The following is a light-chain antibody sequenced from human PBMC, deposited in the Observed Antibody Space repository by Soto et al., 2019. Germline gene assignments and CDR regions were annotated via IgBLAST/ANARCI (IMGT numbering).Light chain of an antibody. CDR2: QDN. CDR3: QAWDSSTVV. V-gene: IGLV3-1*01. Sequence: SYALTQPPSVSVSPGQTASITCSGDKLGDKYACWYQQKPGQSPVLVIYQDNKRPSGIPERFSGSNSGNTATLTISGTQAMDEADYYCQAWDSSTVVFGGGTQLTVL. J-gene: IGLJ2*01. CDR1: KLGDKY.